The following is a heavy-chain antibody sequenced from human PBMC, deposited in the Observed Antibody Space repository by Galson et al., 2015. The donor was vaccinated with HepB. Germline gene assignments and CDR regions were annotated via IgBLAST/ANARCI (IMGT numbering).Heavy chain of an antibody. J-gene: IGHJ3*02. CDR2: ISSSSSTI. CDR1: EFTFSTYS. Sequence: SLRLSCAASEFTFSTYSMNWVRQAPGKGLEWVSYISSSSSTIYYADSVKGRFTISRDNAKNSLYLQMNSLRAEDTAVYYCARDIIVRGIIVSGFDTWGQGTMVTVSS. CDR3: ARDIIVRGIIVSGFDT. V-gene: IGHV3-48*04. D-gene: IGHD3-10*01.